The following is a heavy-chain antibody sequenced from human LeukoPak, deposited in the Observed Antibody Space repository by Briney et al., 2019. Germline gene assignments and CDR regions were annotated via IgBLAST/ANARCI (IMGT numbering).Heavy chain of an antibody. CDR2: ISGSGGST. D-gene: IGHD6-13*01. J-gene: IGHJ4*02. Sequence: SGGSLRLSCAASGFTFSSYYMSWVRQAPGKGLEWVSSISGSGGSTYYADSVKGRFTISRDNSKNTLYLQMNSLRAEDTAVYYCAKCDMGSSSWYFRAYFDDWSQGTLVTVS. CDR1: GFTFSSYY. V-gene: IGHV3-23*01. CDR3: AKCDMGSSSWYFRAYFDD.